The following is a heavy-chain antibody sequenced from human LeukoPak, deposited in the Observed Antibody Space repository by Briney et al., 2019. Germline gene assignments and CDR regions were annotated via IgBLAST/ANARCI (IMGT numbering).Heavy chain of an antibody. CDR3: ARVYPDYYGSGSYSVLDP. CDR1: GFTFSSYW. J-gene: IGHJ5*02. V-gene: IGHV3-74*03. D-gene: IGHD3-10*01. Sequence: GGSLRLSCAASGFTFSSYWMHWVRQAPGKGLVWVSRISTDGTYTQYADSVKGRFTISRDNAKDTLYLQMNSLRSDDTAVYYCARVYPDYYGSGSYSVLDPWGQGTLVTVSS. CDR2: ISTDGTYT.